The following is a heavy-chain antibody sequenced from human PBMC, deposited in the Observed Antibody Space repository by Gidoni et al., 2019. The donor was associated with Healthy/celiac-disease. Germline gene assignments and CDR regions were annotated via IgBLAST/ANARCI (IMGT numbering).Heavy chain of an antibody. CDR2: IYWNDDK. Sequence: QIALKEAGPTLVKPTTTLTLTCTFSAVSLRTSRVGLGWSRQPPGKALEWLALIYWNDDKSYSPSLKSRLTITKYTSNNQVVLTMTPMDPVDTATYYCAHRHMSSFDYWGQGTLVTVSS. V-gene: IGHV2-5*01. CDR3: AHRHMSSFDY. D-gene: IGHD3-10*02. CDR1: AVSLRTSRVG. J-gene: IGHJ4*02.